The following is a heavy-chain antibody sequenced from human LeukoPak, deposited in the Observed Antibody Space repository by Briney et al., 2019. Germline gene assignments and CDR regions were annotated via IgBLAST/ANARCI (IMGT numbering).Heavy chain of an antibody. V-gene: IGHV3-21*01. D-gene: IGHD2-21*02. CDR2: ISSSSSYI. Sequence: GGSLRLSCAASGFTFSSYSMNWVRQAPGKGLEWVSSISSSSSYIYYADSVKGRFTISRDNAKNSLYLQMNSLRAEDTAVYYCARDSELLSVGDFDYWGQGTLVTVSS. CDR3: ARDSELLSVGDFDY. J-gene: IGHJ4*02. CDR1: GFTFSSYS.